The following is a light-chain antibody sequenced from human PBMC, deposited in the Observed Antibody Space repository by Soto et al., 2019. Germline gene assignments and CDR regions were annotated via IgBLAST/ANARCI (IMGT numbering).Light chain of an antibody. CDR3: MQSSQIPNT. CDR2: EVS. J-gene: IGKJ2*01. CDR1: ESLADWGGSNF. V-gene: IGKV2D-29*01. Sequence: EIVLTQTPLSLSVTPGLSASISCKSSESLADWGGSNFLYWYLQRPGQPPKLLLYEVSHRFSGVPDRFSGSGSGTDFTLKISRVEADDAGIYYCMQSSQIPNTFGQGTKLEIK.